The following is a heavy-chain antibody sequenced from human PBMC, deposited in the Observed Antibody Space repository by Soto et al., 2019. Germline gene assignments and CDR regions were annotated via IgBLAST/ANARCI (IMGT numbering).Heavy chain of an antibody. D-gene: IGHD2-2*01. CDR2: IYYTGIT. CDR1: GDSIISGNNY. Sequence: SETLSLTCIVSGDSIISGNNYWTWIRQHPGKGLEWIGYIYYTGITYYNPSLKSRITISKDMSGAQFSLQLSSVTAADTAVYYCARGRVVVPAAVMFNCLDPWGQGALVTVSS. J-gene: IGHJ5*02. CDR3: ARGRVVVPAAVMFNCLDP. V-gene: IGHV4-31*03.